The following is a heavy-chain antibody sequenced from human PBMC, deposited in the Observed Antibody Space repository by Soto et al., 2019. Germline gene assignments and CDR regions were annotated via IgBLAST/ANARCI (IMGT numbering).Heavy chain of an antibody. CDR1: GFTFSSYA. D-gene: IGHD3-22*01. V-gene: IGHV3-23*01. J-gene: IGHJ3*02. CDR3: AKDNQKGIVVVIAAFDI. CDR2: ISGSGGST. Sequence: GGSLRLSCAASGFTFSSYAMSWVRQAPGKGLEWVSAISGSGGSTYYADSVKGRFTISRDNSKNTLYLQMNSLRAEDTAVYYCAKDNQKGIVVVIAAFDIWGQGTMVTVSS.